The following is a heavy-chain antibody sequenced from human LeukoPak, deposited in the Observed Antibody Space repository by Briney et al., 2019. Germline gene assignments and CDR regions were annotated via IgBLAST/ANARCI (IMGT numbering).Heavy chain of an antibody. CDR2: IIPILGIA. CDR1: GGTFSSYA. Sequence: SVKVSCKASGGTFSSYAISWVRQAPGQGLEWMGRIIPILGIANYAQKFQGRVTITTDESTSTAYMELSSLRSEDTAVYYCARGDRFDPWGQGTLVTVSS. CDR3: ARGDRFDP. V-gene: IGHV1-69*04. J-gene: IGHJ5*02.